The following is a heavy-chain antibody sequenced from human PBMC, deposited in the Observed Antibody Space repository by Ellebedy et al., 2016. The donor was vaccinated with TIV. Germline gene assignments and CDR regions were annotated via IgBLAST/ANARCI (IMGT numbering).Heavy chain of an antibody. CDR3: ATGAYDI. CDR1: GLTFSSHA. Sequence: GESLKISCAASGLTFSSHAMSWVRQAPGKGLEWVSSITESGGNTYYADSVKGRFTISRDNSKDTLYLQMNSLTAEDTAVYYCATGAYDIWGQGTMVMVSS. V-gene: IGHV3-23*01. J-gene: IGHJ3*02. CDR2: ITESGGNT.